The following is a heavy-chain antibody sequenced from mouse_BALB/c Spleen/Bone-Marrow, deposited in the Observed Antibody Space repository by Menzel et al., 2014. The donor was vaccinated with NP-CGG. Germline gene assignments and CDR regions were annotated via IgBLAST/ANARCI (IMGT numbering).Heavy chain of an antibody. V-gene: IGHV4-1*02. J-gene: IGHJ2*01. D-gene: IGHD1-2*01. Sequence: DVMLVESGGGLVQPGGSLKLSCTAPGFDFSRYWMSWVRQAPGKGLQWIGEINPESSTINYTPSLKDKFIISRDNAKNTLYLQMSKVRSEDTALYYCTRLTYYGLSDYWGQGTTPTVSS. CDR3: TRLTYYGLSDY. CDR1: GFDFSRYW. CDR2: INPESSTI.